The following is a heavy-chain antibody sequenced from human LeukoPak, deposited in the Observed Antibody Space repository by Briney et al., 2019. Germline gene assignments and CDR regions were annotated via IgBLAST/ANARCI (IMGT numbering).Heavy chain of an antibody. CDR2: INPNSGGT. CDR3: ARDKGYCSGGSCYVLDY. V-gene: IGHV1-2*06. D-gene: IGHD2-15*01. J-gene: IGHJ4*02. Sequence: ASVKVSCKASGYTFTGYYMHWVRQAPGQGLEWMGRINPNSGGTNYAQKFQGGVTMTRDTSISTAYMELSRLRSDDTAVYYCARDKGYCSGGSCYVLDYWGQGTLVTVSS. CDR1: GYTFTGYY.